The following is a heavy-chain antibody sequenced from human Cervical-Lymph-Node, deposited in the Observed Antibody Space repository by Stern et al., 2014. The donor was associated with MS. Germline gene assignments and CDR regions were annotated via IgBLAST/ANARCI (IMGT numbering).Heavy chain of an antibody. CDR3: ATVSPGAGGRYYRYRHIDS. D-gene: IGHD1-26*01. Sequence: QVQPGQSGAEVEKPGASAKVSCKASGYTLTELSMHWVRQTPRKLIEWIGGFDTEDGVMIYAQKFQGRGIITEVTSTDTTYMELNSLRSEDPAMYYCATVSPGAGGRYYRYRHIDSWGQGTLVTVS. V-gene: IGHV1-24*01. J-gene: IGHJ4*02. CDR2: FDTEDGVM. CDR1: GYTLTELS.